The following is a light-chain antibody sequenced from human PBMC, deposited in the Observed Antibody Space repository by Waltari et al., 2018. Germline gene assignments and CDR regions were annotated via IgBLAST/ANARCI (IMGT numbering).Light chain of an antibody. V-gene: IGLV2-14*03. CDR3: SSQSTNNGVI. CDR1: SSDVGGDDT. J-gene: IGLJ2*01. Sequence: QSALTQPASVSGSPGQSITISCTGSSSDVGGDDTVSWYEDHPGQAPKVIIYDVNKRPSGVSDRFSGSKSGNTASLTISGLQAKDEATFYCSSQSTNNGVIFGGGTKVTVL. CDR2: DVN.